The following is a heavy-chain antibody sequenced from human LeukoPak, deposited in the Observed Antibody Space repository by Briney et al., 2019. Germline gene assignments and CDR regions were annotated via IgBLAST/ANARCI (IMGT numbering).Heavy chain of an antibody. V-gene: IGHV3-30-3*01. D-gene: IGHD4-11*01. CDR1: GFTFSSYA. CDR3: ARGYSNRFDY. CDR2: ISYDGSNK. J-gene: IGHJ4*02. Sequence: PGGSLRLSCAASGFTFSSYAMHWVRQAPGKGLEWVAVISYDGSNKYYADSVKGRFTISRDNAKNTLYLQMNSLRAEDTAVYYCARGYSNRFDYWGQGTLVTVSS.